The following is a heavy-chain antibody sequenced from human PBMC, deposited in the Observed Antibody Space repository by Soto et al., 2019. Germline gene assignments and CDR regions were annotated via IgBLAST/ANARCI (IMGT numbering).Heavy chain of an antibody. CDR3: ARVTTAYYFDY. CDR2: IIPILGIA. D-gene: IGHD4-17*01. J-gene: IGHJ4*02. CDR1: GGTFSSYT. Sequence: QVQLVQSGAEVKKPGSSVKVSCKASGGTFSSYTISWVRQAPGQGLEWMGRIIPILGIANYAQKFQGRVTITADKSTSTAYMELSSLRSEDTAVYCCARVTTAYYFDYWGQGTLVTVSS. V-gene: IGHV1-69*02.